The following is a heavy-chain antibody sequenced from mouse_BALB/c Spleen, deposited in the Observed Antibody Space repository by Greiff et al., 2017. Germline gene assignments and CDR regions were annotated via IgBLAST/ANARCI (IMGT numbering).Heavy chain of an antibody. CDR1: GFTFSDYY. V-gene: IGHV5-4*02. D-gene: IGHD2-14*01. Sequence: EVKLMESGGGLVKPGGSLKLSCAASGFTFSDYYMYWVRQTPEKRLEWVATISDGGSYTYYPDSVKGRFTISRDNAKNNLYLQMSSLKSEDTAMYYCARDRNYRYDGFAYWGQGTLVTVSA. CDR3: ARDRNYRYDGFAY. J-gene: IGHJ3*01. CDR2: ISDGGSYT.